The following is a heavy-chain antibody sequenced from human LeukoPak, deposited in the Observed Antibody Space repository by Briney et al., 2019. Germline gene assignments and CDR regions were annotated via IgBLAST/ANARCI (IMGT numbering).Heavy chain of an antibody. CDR2: IYHSGSA. J-gene: IGHJ4*02. CDR3: ARGSDTGMIGVFDY. D-gene: IGHD3-22*01. V-gene: IGHV4-59*01. CDR1: GGSMSSSF. Sequence: SETLSLTCTVSGGSMSSSFWSWIRQPPGKGLEWIGYIYHSGSASYNPSLKSRVTMSVDTSTLQFSLKMTSITTADTAVYYCARGSDTGMIGVFDYRGQGTLVTVSS.